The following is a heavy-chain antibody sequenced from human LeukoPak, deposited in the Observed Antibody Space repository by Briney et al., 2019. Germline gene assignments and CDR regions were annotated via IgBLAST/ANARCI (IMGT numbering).Heavy chain of an antibody. Sequence: ASVKVSCKASGYSFTGYYIHWVRQAPGQGLEWMGWINPNSGGTNYAQKFQGRVTMTRDTSISTAYIELSRLRSDDTAVYYCARGDIVVLPAGIPHNWFDPWGQGTLVTVSS. J-gene: IGHJ5*02. D-gene: IGHD2-2*02. CDR3: ARGDIVVLPAGIPHNWFDP. V-gene: IGHV1-2*02. CDR1: GYSFTGYY. CDR2: INPNSGGT.